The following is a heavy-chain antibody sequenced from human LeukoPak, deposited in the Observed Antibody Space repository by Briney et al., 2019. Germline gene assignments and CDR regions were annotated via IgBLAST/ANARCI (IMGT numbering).Heavy chain of an antibody. V-gene: IGHV3-7*01. CDR2: IKQDGSEK. CDR3: ARVKRSYDFWSGYRNWFDP. CDR1: GFTFSSRDW. Sequence: GGSLRLSCVASGFTFSSRDWMTWVRQAPGKGLEWVANIKQDGSEKNYVDSVKGRFTISRDNAKNSVDLQMDSLRVEDTAVYYCARVKRSYDFWSGYRNWFDPWGQGTLVTVSS. J-gene: IGHJ5*02. D-gene: IGHD3-3*01.